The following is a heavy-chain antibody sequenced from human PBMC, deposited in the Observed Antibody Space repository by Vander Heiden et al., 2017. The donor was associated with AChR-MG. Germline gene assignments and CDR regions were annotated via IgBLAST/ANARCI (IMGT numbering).Heavy chain of an antibody. Sequence: EVQLVESGGGLVQPGGSLRLSCAVSGFIFNSYEMNWVRQAPGKGLEWISYISSSGRTRYYTDSVEGRFTISRDNAKNSLFLQMNSLRAEDTAIYYGAKSTSGWERGACDIWGQGTMGTVSS. CDR2: ISSSGRTR. D-gene: IGHD6-19*01. CDR3: AKSTSGWERGACDI. J-gene: IGHJ3*02. CDR1: GFIFNSYE. V-gene: IGHV3-48*03.